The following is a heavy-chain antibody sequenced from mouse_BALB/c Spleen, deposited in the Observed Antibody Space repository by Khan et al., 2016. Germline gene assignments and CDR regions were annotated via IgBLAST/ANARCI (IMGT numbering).Heavy chain of an antibody. CDR1: GYTFTNYG. J-gene: IGHJ2*01. D-gene: IGHD2-3*01. CDR3: ARYPLVGYFYYSDN. CDR2: INTNTGEP. V-gene: IGHV9-3*02. Sequence: QIQLVQSGPELKKPGETVKISCKASGYTFTNYGMNWVKQAPGTGLKWMGWINTNTGEPTYAEEFKGRFAFSLVTSASTAYLQINNPQNEDTATYCDARYPLVGYFYYSDNWGQCSPLTVSS.